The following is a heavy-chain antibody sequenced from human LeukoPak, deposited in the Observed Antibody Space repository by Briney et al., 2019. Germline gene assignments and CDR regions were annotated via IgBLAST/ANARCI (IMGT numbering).Heavy chain of an antibody. V-gene: IGHV3-30*18. CDR2: ISYDGSNK. CDR1: GFTFSSYG. Sequence: GGSLRLSCAASGFTFSSYGMHWVRQAPGKGLEWVAVISYDGSNKYYADSVKGRFTISRDNSKNTLYLQMNSLRAEDTAVYYCANLVVVVAASDFDYWGQGTLVTVSS. D-gene: IGHD2-15*01. CDR3: ANLVVVVAASDFDY. J-gene: IGHJ4*02.